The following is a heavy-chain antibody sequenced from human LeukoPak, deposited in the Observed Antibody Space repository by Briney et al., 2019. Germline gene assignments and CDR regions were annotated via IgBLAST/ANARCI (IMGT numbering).Heavy chain of an antibody. CDR3: ARHTTIFGVLYNWFDP. CDR2: INHSGST. D-gene: IGHD3-3*01. CDR1: GGSFSGYY. Sequence: SETLSLTCAVYGGSFSGYYWSWIRQPPGKGLEWIGEINHSGSTNYNPSLKSRVTISVDTSKKQFSLRLTSVTAADTAVYSCARHTTIFGVLYNWFDPWGQGTLVTVSS. J-gene: IGHJ5*02. V-gene: IGHV4-34*01.